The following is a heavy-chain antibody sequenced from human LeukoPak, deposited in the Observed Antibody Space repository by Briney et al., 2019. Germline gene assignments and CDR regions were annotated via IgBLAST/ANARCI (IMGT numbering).Heavy chain of an antibody. V-gene: IGHV4-34*01. J-gene: IGHJ3*01. CDR2: VNHRGST. CDR3: AREWSAARGAFDL. D-gene: IGHD2-15*01. CDR1: GGSFSGYY. Sequence: PSETLSPTCAVYGGSFSGYYWSWIRQPPGKRLEWIGEVNHRGSTNYNPSLKSRVTISVDKSKNQFSLKVTSVTAADTAVYHSAREWSAARGAFDLWGQGTIVTVSS.